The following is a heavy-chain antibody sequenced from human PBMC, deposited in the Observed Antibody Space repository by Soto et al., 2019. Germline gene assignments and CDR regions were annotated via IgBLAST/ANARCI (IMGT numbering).Heavy chain of an antibody. V-gene: IGHV1-69*01. CDR1: GGTFSSYA. D-gene: IGHD1-7*01. Sequence: QVQLVQSGAEVKKPGSSVKVSCKASGGTFSSYAISWVRQAPGQGLEWMGGIIPIFGTANYAQKVQGRVTITADESTSTAYMGLSSPRSEDTAVYYCARVSGVPGTINYGMDVWGQGTTVTVSS. CDR3: ARVSGVPGTINYGMDV. CDR2: IIPIFGTA. J-gene: IGHJ6*02.